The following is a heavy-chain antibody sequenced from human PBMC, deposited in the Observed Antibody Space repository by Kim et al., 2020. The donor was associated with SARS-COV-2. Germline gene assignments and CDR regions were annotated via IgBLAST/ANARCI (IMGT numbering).Heavy chain of an antibody. V-gene: IGHV4-39*01. D-gene: IGHD6-19*01. Sequence: TYYNPSLKSRVTISVDTSKNQFSLKLSSVTAADTAVYFCARHLGQWLTDYWGQGTLVTVSS. CDR2: T. J-gene: IGHJ4*02. CDR3: ARHLGQWLTDY.